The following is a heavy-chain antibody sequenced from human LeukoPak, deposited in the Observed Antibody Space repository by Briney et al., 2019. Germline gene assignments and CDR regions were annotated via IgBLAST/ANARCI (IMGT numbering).Heavy chain of an antibody. CDR1: GFTFSSYS. CDR3: ARDMDRDIVVVVAATALDY. J-gene: IGHJ4*02. Sequence: PGGSLRLSCAASGFTFSSYSMNWVRQAPGKGLEWVSSISSSSSYIYYADSVKGRFTISRDNAKNSLYLQMNSLRAEDTAVYYCARDMDRDIVVVVAATALDYWGQGTLVTVSS. V-gene: IGHV3-21*01. CDR2: ISSSSSYI. D-gene: IGHD2-15*01.